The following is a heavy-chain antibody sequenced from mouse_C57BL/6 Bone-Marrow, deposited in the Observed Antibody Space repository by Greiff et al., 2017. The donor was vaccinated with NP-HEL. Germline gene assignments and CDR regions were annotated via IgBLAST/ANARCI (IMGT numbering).Heavy chain of an antibody. Sequence: EVKLMESGGGLVKPGGSLKLSCAASGFTFSSYAMSWVRQTPEQRLEWVATISAGGSYTYYPDNVKGRFTISRDNATNTLYLQMSHLKSEDTAMYYCATNWDYWGQGTTLTVSS. CDR2: ISAGGSYT. J-gene: IGHJ2*01. CDR1: GFTFSSYA. V-gene: IGHV5-4*03. D-gene: IGHD4-1*01. CDR3: ATNWDY.